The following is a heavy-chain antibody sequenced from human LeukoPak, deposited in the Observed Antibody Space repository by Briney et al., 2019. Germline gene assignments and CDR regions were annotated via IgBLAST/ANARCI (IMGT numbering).Heavy chain of an antibody. V-gene: IGHV4-4*02. CDR1: GGSISSSNW. D-gene: IGHD3-22*01. CDR2: IYHSGST. J-gene: IGHJ4*02. Sequence: SGTLSLTCAVSGGSISSSNWWSWVRQPPGKGLEWIGEIYHSGSTNYNPSLKSRVTISVDKSKNQFSLKLSSVTAADTAVYYCARGTLNYYDDSTYGLFDSWGQGTLVTVSS. CDR3: ARGTLNYYDDSTYGLFDS.